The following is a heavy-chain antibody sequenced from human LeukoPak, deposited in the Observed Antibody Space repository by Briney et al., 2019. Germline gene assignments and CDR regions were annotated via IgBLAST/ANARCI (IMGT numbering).Heavy chain of an antibody. CDR2: IYPGDSDT. Sequence: PGESLKISCKGSGYSFTSYWIGWVRQMPGKGLEWMGIIYPGDSDTRYSPSFQGQGTISADKSISTAYLQWSSLKASDTAMYYCARRNDFWSGYYTGAFDYWGQGTLVTVSS. CDR3: ARRNDFWSGYYTGAFDY. CDR1: GYSFTSYW. V-gene: IGHV5-51*01. J-gene: IGHJ4*02. D-gene: IGHD3-3*01.